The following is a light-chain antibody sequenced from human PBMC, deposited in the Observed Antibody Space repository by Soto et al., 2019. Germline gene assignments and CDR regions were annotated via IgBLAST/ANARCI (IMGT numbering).Light chain of an antibody. Sequence: QSALTQPASVSGSPGQSNTISCTGTSSDVGGYNYVYWYQQHPGKAPKLMIYDVSNRPSGVSNRFSGSKSGNTASLTISGLQAEDEADYYCSSYTSSILFGGGTKLTVL. CDR3: SSYTSSIL. V-gene: IGLV2-14*01. CDR2: DVS. J-gene: IGLJ2*01. CDR1: SSDVGGYNY.